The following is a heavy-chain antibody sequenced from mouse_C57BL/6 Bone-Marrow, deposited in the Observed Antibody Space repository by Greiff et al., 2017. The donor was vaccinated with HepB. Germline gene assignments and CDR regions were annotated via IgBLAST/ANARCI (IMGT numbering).Heavy chain of an antibody. J-gene: IGHJ1*03. CDR2: IYPGDGDT. V-gene: IGHV1-82*01. Sequence: QVQLQQSGPELVKPGASVKISCKASGYAFSSSWMNWVKQRPGKGLEWIGRIYPGDGDTNYNGKFKGKATLTADKSSSTAYMQLSSLTSEDSAVYFCASGDYYGSSHWYCDVWGTGTTVTVSS. D-gene: IGHD1-1*01. CDR1: GYAFSSSW. CDR3: ASGDYYGSSHWYCDV.